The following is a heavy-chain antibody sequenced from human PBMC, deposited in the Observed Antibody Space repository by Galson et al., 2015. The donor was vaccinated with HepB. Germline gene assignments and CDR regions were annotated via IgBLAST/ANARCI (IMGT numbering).Heavy chain of an antibody. CDR3: AKDSSYYDSTGIDY. Sequence: SLRLSCAPSGFIFSDYGMHWVRQAPGKGLDWMAFIRSDGSNKYYADSVKGRFTISRDYSKNTVYLQINSLRAEDTAVFYCAKDSSYYDSTGIDYWGQGTLVTVSS. D-gene: IGHD3-22*01. CDR1: GFIFSDYG. V-gene: IGHV3-30*02. CDR2: IRSDGSNK. J-gene: IGHJ4*02.